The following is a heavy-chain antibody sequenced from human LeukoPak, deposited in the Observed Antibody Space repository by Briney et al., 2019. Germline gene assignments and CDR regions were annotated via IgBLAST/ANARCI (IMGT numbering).Heavy chain of an antibody. V-gene: IGHV4-34*01. Sequence: SETLSLTCAVYGGSFSGYYWSWIRQPPGKGLEWIGEINHSGSTNYNPSLKSRVTISVDTSKNQFSLKLSSVTAADTAVYYCARGGGDYVWGSYRQGAFDIWGQGTMVTVSS. J-gene: IGHJ3*02. CDR1: GGSFSGYY. D-gene: IGHD3-16*02. CDR3: ARGGGDYVWGSYRQGAFDI. CDR2: INHSGST.